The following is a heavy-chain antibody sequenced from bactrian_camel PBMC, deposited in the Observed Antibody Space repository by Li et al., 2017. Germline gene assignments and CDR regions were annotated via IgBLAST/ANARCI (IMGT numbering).Heavy chain of an antibody. J-gene: IGHJ4*01. V-gene: IGHV3S63*01. CDR1: EYTYNSYC. D-gene: IGHD2*01. CDR2: IGIDGTT. Sequence: QLVESGGGSVQAGGSLTLSCVATEYTYNSYCMAWFRQSPQTSWLECERVARIGIDGTTTYADSVKGRFTISRDNAKKSLSLQMTRLKPEDSAMYYCAADVSGSCGSDYDVPGWYWGQGTQVTVS. CDR3: AADVSGSCGSDYDVPGWY.